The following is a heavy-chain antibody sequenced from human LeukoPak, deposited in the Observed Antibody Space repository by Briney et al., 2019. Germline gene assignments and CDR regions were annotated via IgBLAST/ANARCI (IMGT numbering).Heavy chain of an antibody. CDR3: ARGPYSSGWYGLDY. J-gene: IGHJ4*02. CDR1: GFTFSSSA. Sequence: PGGSLRLSCAASGFTFSSSAMHWVRQAPGKGLKWVAVISYDGSNKYYPDSVKGRFTISRDNSKNTLYLQMNSLRAEDTAVYYCARGPYSSGWYGLDYWGQGTLVTVSS. V-gene: IGHV3-30*14. D-gene: IGHD6-19*01. CDR2: ISYDGSNK.